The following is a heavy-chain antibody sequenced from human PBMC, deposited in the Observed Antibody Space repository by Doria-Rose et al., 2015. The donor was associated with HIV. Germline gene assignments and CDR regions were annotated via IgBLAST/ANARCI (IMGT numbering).Heavy chain of an antibody. Sequence: VQLQESGPGLVKPAEILSLTCTVSGGSISSYYWNWIRQPPGKGLEWIGYIYSSGSTHYNSSLKSRVTISIDTSKNQFSLKLSSVTAGDAAVYYCARFRPSRGIYYSLDVWGKGTTVTVSS. J-gene: IGHJ6*03. CDR2: IYSSGST. V-gene: IGHV4-4*09. D-gene: IGHD3-10*01. CDR1: GGSISSYY. CDR3: ARFRPSRGIYYSLDV.